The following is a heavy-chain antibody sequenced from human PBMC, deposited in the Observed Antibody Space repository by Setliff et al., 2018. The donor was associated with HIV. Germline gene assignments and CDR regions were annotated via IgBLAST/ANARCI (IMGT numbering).Heavy chain of an antibody. V-gene: IGHV3-30*02. CDR3: AKNLYSSIWSPLDY. CDR1: KFTFSSYG. Sequence: GGSLRLSCAASKFTFSSYGMHWVRQAPGKGLEWVSSILYDGSYKYYTDSVKGRFTISRDSSKNTLYLQMSTLRTEDTAVYYCAKNLYSSIWSPLDYWGQGTLVTVSS. D-gene: IGHD6-13*01. J-gene: IGHJ4*02. CDR2: ILYDGSYK.